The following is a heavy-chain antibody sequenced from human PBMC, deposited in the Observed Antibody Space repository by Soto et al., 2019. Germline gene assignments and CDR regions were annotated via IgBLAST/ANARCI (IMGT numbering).Heavy chain of an antibody. V-gene: IGHV4-59*01. CDR2: IYYSGST. J-gene: IGHJ5*02. CDR3: ARTSRYCSSTSCPNWFDP. CDR1: GGSISNYY. Sequence: SETLSLICTVSGGSISNYYWGWIRQPPGKGLEWIGYIYYSGSTNYNPSLRSRVTVSVDTSKNQFSLKLSSVTAADTAVYYCARTSRYCSSTSCPNWFDPWGQGTLVTVSS. D-gene: IGHD2-2*01.